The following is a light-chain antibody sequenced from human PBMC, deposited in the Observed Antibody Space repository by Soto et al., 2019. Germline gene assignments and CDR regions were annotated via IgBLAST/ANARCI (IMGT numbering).Light chain of an antibody. V-gene: IGKV3-11*01. J-gene: IGKJ1*01. CDR2: DAS. Sequence: EIVLTQSPATLSLSPGERATLSCRASQSVSTYLAWYQQKPGQAPRLLIYDASNRATGIPARFSGSGSGTDFTLAISRPEPEDFAVYYCQQRSNWPPTFGQGTKVEI. CDR1: QSVSTY. CDR3: QQRSNWPPT.